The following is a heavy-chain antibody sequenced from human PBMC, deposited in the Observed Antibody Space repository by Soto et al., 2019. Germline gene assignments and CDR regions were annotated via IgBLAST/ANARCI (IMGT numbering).Heavy chain of an antibody. CDR2: ISSSSSYI. D-gene: IGHD3-9*01. CDR1: GFTFSSYS. CDR3: ARDGALRYFDWPPP. J-gene: IGHJ4*02. V-gene: IGHV3-21*01. Sequence: PWGSLRLSCSASGFTFSSYSMNCGRQAPGKRLEWVSSISSSSSYIYYADSVKGRFTISRDNAKNSLYLQMNSLRAEDTAVYYCARDGALRYFDWPPPGGQGTLVIVSS.